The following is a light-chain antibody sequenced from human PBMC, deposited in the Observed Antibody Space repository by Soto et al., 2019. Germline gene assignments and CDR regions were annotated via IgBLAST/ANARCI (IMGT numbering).Light chain of an antibody. CDR1: QSISGW. CDR3: QQYNNYPWT. V-gene: IGKV1-5*01. CDR2: DAS. J-gene: IGKJ1*01. Sequence: DIPMTQSPSTLSASVGDRVTITCRASQSISGWLAWYQQKPGKAPKLLINDASTLESGVPSRFSGSGSGTEFTLTISSLQPDDFATYYCQQYNNYPWTFGQGTKVEIK.